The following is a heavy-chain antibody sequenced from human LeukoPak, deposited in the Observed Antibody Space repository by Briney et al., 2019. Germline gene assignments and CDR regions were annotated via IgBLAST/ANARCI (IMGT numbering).Heavy chain of an antibody. V-gene: IGHV5-51*01. CDR1: GYTFTTYW. CDR2: IYPGDYDT. J-gene: IGHJ4*02. Sequence: GESLKISCKGSGYTFTTYWIAWVRQMPGKGLEWMGIIYPGDYDTRYSPSFQGRVTISADKSISTAYLQWSKLKASDTAMYYCARNYGSGNYYTPSDYWGQGTLVTVSS. CDR3: ARNYGSGNYYTPSDY. D-gene: IGHD3-10*01.